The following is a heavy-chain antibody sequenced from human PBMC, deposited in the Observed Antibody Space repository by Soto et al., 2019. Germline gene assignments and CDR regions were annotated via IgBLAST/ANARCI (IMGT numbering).Heavy chain of an antibody. V-gene: IGHV1-18*01. CDR2: MNTYNGNT. Sequence: QVQLVQSGAEVKKPGASVKVSCKASGYTFTNYGITWVRQAPGQGLEWMGWMNTYNGNTNYAQKVQDRVTMTTDTSTNTADMELKSLASDDAAEYFCARAQTSTESAHWGQGTLVPVSS. D-gene: IGHD3-3*01. CDR1: GYTFTNYG. J-gene: IGHJ4*02. CDR3: ARAQTSTESAH.